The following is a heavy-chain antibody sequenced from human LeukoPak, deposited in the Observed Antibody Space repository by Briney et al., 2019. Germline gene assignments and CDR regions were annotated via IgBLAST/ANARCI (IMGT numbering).Heavy chain of an antibody. V-gene: IGHV4-4*07. CDR2: IYTSGST. J-gene: IGHJ5*02. CDR1: GGSISSYY. CDR3: ARDPYCSGGSCYHNWFDP. Sequence: SETLSLTCTVSGGSISSYYWSWIRQPAGKGLEWIGRIYTSGSTNYNPSLKSRVTMSVDTSKNQFSLKLSSVTAADTAMYYCARDPYCSGGSCYHNWFDPWGQGTLVTVSS. D-gene: IGHD2-15*01.